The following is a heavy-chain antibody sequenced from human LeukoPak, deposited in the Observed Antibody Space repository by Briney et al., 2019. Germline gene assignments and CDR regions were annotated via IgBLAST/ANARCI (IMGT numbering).Heavy chain of an antibody. CDR3: ARHTGTGANFDY. V-gene: IGHV4-34*01. CDR1: GGSFSGYY. Sequence: ASETLSLTCAVYGGSFSGYYWSWIRQPPGKGLEWIGEINHSGSTNYNPSLKSRVTISVDTSKNQFSLRLSSVTAADTAVYYCARHTGTGANFDYWGQGTLVTVSS. J-gene: IGHJ4*02. D-gene: IGHD3/OR15-3a*01. CDR2: INHSGST.